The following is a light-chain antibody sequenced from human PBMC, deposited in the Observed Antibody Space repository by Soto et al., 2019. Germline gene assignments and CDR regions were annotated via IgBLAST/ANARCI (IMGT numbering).Light chain of an antibody. CDR1: RSINTW. Sequence: DIPMTQSPSTLSASVGDRVTITCRASRSINTWLAWYQQKPGKAPQVLIYDASSLQSGVPSRFSGSGSGTEFTLTISSLQSDDIATYYCQQYQTYWTFGQGTKVDIK. CDR2: DAS. V-gene: IGKV1-5*01. CDR3: QQYQTYWT. J-gene: IGKJ1*01.